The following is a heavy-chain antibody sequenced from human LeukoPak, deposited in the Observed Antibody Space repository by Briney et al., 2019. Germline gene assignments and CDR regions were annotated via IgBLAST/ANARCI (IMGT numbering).Heavy chain of an antibody. CDR2: ISYDGSNK. Sequence: GGSLRLSCAASGFTFSSYGMHWVRQAPGKGLEWVAVISYDGSNKYHADSVKGRFTISRDNSKNTLYLQMNSLRAEDTAVYYCAKFRGDYGDYVRWFDPWGQGTLVTVSS. CDR3: AKFRGDYGDYVRWFDP. V-gene: IGHV3-30*18. CDR1: GFTFSSYG. D-gene: IGHD4-17*01. J-gene: IGHJ5*02.